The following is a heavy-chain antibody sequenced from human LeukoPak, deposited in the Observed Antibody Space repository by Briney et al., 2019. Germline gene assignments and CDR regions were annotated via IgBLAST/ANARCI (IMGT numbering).Heavy chain of an antibody. CDR2: IRSKANSYAT. D-gene: IGHD4-11*01. J-gene: IGHJ6*03. V-gene: IGHV3-73*01. Sequence: PGGSLRLSCAASGFIFSGSAIHWVRQASGKGLEWVGRIRSKANSYATVYAAPVQGRFTISRDVSKNTAYLQMSSLKTEDTAVYYCTKTVPSGHYYYMDVWGKGTTVTVSS. CDR1: GFIFSGSA. CDR3: TKTVPSGHYYYMDV.